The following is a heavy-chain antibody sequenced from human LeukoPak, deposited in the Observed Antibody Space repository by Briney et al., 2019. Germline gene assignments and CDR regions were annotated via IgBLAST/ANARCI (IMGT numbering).Heavy chain of an antibody. Sequence: SETLSLTCSVSGGSISSGTYYWSWIRQPAGKGLEWIGRIYTRGSTNYNPSLKSRVTISVDTSKNQFSLKLSSVTAADTAVYYCAREDVLELWFDPWGQGTLVTVSS. V-gene: IGHV4-61*02. D-gene: IGHD3-3*02. J-gene: IGHJ5*02. CDR2: IYTRGST. CDR1: GGSISSGTYY. CDR3: AREDVLELWFDP.